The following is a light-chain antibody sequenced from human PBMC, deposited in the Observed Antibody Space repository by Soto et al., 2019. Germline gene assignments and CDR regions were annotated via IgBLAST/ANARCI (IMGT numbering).Light chain of an antibody. J-gene: IGKJ1*01. CDR1: QSISSW. CDR2: KAS. V-gene: IGKV1-5*03. Sequence: DIQRTQSPSILSASVGDRVTITCRASQSISSWLAWYQQKPGKAPNLLIHKASHLESGVPSRFSGSGSGTEFTLTISSLQPGDFATYYCQHYNTYPWTFGQGTKVEIK. CDR3: QHYNTYPWT.